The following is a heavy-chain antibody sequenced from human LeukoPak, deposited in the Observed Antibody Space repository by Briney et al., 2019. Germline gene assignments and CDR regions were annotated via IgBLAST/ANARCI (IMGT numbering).Heavy chain of an antibody. Sequence: SQTLSLTCTVSGGSISSGGYYWSWIRQPPGKGLEWIGYIYHSGSTYYNPSLKSRVTISVDRSKNQFSLKLSSVTAADTAVYYCARGRWWEPRKGLGHWGQGTLVTVSS. J-gene: IGHJ4*02. CDR3: ARGRWWEPRKGLGH. CDR1: GGSISSGGYY. CDR2: IYHSGST. V-gene: IGHV4-30-2*01. D-gene: IGHD2-15*01.